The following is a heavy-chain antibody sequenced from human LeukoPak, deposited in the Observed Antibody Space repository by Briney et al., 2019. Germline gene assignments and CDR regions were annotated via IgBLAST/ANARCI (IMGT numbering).Heavy chain of an antibody. D-gene: IGHD3-10*01. Sequence: GGSLRLSCAASGFTFSNYAMGWVRQAPGKGLEWVSSIIATGGSTFYADSMKGRFTISRDNSKNTPYLQMNSLRAEDTAVYYCAKDLRTYGSGIYRLPTVIFAYWGQGTLVTVSS. CDR3: AKDLRTYGSGIYRLPTVIFAY. CDR1: GFTFSNYA. CDR2: IIATGGST. J-gene: IGHJ4*02. V-gene: IGHV3-23*01.